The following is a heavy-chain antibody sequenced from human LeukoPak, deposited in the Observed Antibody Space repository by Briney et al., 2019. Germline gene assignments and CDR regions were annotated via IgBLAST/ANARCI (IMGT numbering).Heavy chain of an antibody. CDR2: VNTDGRDT. J-gene: IGHJ5*02. CDR1: GFTFSSYW. Sequence: GGSLRLSCAASGFTFSSYWMHWVRQAPGKGLVWVSRVNTDGRDTIYADSVKGRFTISRDNAKNTLHLQMNSLRAEDTAVYFCATDHGGGSCFSTWGQGTLVTVSS. V-gene: IGHV3-74*01. D-gene: IGHD2-15*01. CDR3: ATDHGGGSCFST.